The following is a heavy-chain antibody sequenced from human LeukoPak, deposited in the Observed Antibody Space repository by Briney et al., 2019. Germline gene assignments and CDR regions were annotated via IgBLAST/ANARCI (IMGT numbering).Heavy chain of an antibody. V-gene: IGHV3-23*01. CDR1: GFTFSSNA. Sequence: PGGSLRLSCAASGFTFSSNAMNWVRQAPGKGLEWVSGITGSGDSTYYADSVKGRFTISRDNSKNTLYLQMNSLRAEDTAVYYCASYHPRPTVTDVDYWGQGTLVTVSS. J-gene: IGHJ4*02. CDR3: ASYHPRPTVTDVDY. D-gene: IGHD4-17*01. CDR2: ITGSGDST.